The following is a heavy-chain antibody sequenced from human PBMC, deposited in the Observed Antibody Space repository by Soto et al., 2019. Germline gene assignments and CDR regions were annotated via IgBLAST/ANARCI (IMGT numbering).Heavy chain of an antibody. Sequence: ASVKVSCKASGGTFSSYAISWVRQVPGQGLEWMGGIIPIFGTANYAQKFQGRVTITADESTSTAYMELSSLRSEDTAVYYCARESGAVEVRWGQGTLVTVSS. CDR2: IIPIFGTA. CDR1: GGTFSSYA. J-gene: IGHJ4*02. V-gene: IGHV1-69*13. D-gene: IGHD6-19*01. CDR3: ARESGAVEVR.